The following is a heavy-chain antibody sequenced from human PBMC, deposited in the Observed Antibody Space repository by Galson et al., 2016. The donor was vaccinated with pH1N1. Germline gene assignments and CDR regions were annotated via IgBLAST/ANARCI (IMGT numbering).Heavy chain of an antibody. J-gene: IGHJ3*01. CDR3: ARDNLRGSGSPDASDV. Sequence: SLRLSCAASGFTFISYAMSWVRQAPGKGLEWVSVISGSGGYTYFADSVQGRFTISRDNSKNTLYLQMNTLRAEDTAVYYCARDNLRGSGSPDASDVWGQGTMVTVSS. V-gene: IGHV3-23*01. D-gene: IGHD3-10*02. CDR1: GFTFISYA. CDR2: ISGSGGYT.